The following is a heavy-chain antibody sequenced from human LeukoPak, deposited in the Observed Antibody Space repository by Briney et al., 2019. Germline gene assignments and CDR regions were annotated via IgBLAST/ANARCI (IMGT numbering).Heavy chain of an antibody. CDR2: ISGSGGST. CDR3: AKGSSGRVVAAPPPTMDV. CDR1: GFTFSSYG. D-gene: IGHD2-15*01. V-gene: IGHV3-23*01. Sequence: PGGSLRLSCAASGFTFSSYGMSWVRQAPGKGLEWVSAISGSGGSTYYADSVKGRFTISRDNSKNTLYLQMNSLRAEDTAVYYCAKGSSGRVVAAPPPTMDVWGKGTTVTISS. J-gene: IGHJ6*03.